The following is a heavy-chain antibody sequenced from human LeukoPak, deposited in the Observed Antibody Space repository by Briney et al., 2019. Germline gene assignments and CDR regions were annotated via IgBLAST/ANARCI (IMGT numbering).Heavy chain of an antibody. D-gene: IGHD6-13*01. CDR3: AAGTAADF. CDR2: INGDGTST. J-gene: IGHJ4*02. Sequence: GGSLRLSCAASGFTFSDYWMHWVRQAPGKGLVWVSRINGDGTSTRYADSVKGRFTISRDNAKNTLYLQMNSLGVEDTAVYYCAAGTAADFWGQGTLVSVSS. CDR1: GFTFSDYW. V-gene: IGHV3-74*01.